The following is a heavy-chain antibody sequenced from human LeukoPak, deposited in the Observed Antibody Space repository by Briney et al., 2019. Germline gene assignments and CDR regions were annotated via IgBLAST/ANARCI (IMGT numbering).Heavy chain of an antibody. Sequence: ASVKVSCKASGYTFTSYAMNWVRQAPGQGLEWMGWINTNTGNPTYAQGFTGRFVFSLDTSVSTAYLQISSLKAEDTAVYYCARDSNPVYDSSGYYWFSNYWGQGTLVTVSS. D-gene: IGHD3-22*01. V-gene: IGHV7-4-1*02. CDR2: INTNTGNP. J-gene: IGHJ4*02. CDR1: GYTFTSYA. CDR3: ARDSNPVYDSSGYYWFSNY.